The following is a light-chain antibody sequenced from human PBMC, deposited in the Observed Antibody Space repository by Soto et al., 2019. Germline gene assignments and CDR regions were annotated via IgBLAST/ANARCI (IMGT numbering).Light chain of an antibody. CDR1: QDISTW. CDR3: QQYNHYSGT. CDR2: AAS. Sequence: DIHMTQSPSTVSAPVLDIVSITCLASQDISTWLAWYHQKPGRAPKLLIYAASSLESGVPSTFSGSGSGTEFTLTISSLQPDDFATYYCQQYNHYSGTFGQGTKVDI. V-gene: IGKV1-5*01. J-gene: IGKJ1*01.